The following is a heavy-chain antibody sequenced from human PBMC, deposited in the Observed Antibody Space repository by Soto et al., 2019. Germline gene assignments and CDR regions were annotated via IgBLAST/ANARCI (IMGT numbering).Heavy chain of an antibody. J-gene: IGHJ4*02. V-gene: IGHV3-7*03. D-gene: IGHD1-26*01. CDR1: GFTFSTYW. Sequence: EVQLVDSGGDLVQPGGSLRLSCAASGFTFSTYWMSWVRQAPGKGLEWVANIDPDGSQKYYVDSVKGRFTISRDNAKNSLYLQMNSLRAEDTAVYYCAIDMGPSGAYGYWGQGTLVTVSS. CDR2: IDPDGSQK. CDR3: AIDMGPSGAYGY.